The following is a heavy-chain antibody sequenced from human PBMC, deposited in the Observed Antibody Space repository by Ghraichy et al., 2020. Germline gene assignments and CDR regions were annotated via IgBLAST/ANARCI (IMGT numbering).Heavy chain of an antibody. CDR3: ARHGAITFDMTYSSGYQGGWFDP. J-gene: IGHJ5*02. V-gene: IGHV4-39*01. D-gene: IGHD6-19*01. CDR1: GGSISSSSYY. CDR2: IYYSGST. Sequence: SETLSLTCTVSGGSISSSSYYWGWIRQPPGKGLEWIGSIYYSGSTYYNPSLKSRVTISVDTSKNQFSLKLSSVTAADTAVYYCARHGAITFDMTYSSGYQGGWFDPWGQGTLVTVSS.